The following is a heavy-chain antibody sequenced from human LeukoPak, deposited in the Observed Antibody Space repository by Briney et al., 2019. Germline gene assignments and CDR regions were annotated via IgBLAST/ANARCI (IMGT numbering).Heavy chain of an antibody. CDR2: ISYDGSNK. CDR1: GFTPSSYA. CDR3: ARVSGYGGGDRRLGYFDL. J-gene: IGHJ2*01. D-gene: IGHD6-25*01. V-gene: IGHV3-30*04. Sequence: PGGSLRLSCAASGFTPSSYAMHWVRQAPGKGLEGVAVISYDGSNKYYADSVKGRFTISRDNSKNTLYLQMHSLRAEDTAVYYCARVSGYGGGDRRLGYFDLWGRGTLVTVSS.